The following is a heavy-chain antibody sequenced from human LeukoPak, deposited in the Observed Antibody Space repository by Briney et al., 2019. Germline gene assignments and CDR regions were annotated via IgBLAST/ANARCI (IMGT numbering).Heavy chain of an antibody. CDR3: AREKQLVCIDY. Sequence: PGRSLRLSCAASGFTFSSYAMHWVRQAPGKGLEWVAVISYDGSNKYYADSVKGRFTISRDNSKNTLYLQMNSLRAEDTAVYYCAREKQLVCIDYWGQGTLVTVSS. J-gene: IGHJ4*02. CDR2: ISYDGSNK. CDR1: GFTFSSYA. V-gene: IGHV3-30*01. D-gene: IGHD6-13*01.